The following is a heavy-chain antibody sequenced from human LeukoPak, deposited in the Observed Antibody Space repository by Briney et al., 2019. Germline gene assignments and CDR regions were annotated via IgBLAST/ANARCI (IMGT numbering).Heavy chain of an antibody. CDR2: ISAYNGNT. CDR3: ARDRAGGGATPFDY. CDR1: GYTFTSYG. D-gene: IGHD1-26*01. V-gene: IGHV1-18*01. Sequence: GASVKVSCKASGYTFTSYGISWVRQATGQGLEWMGWISAYNGNTNYAQKLQGRVTMTTDTSTSTAYMELRSLRSDDTAVYYCARDRAGGGATPFDYWGQGTLVTVSS. J-gene: IGHJ4*02.